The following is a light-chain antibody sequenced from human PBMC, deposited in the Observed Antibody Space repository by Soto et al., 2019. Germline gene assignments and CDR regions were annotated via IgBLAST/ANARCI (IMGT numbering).Light chain of an antibody. CDR1: QSISSN. Sequence: EIVMSQSPATLSVSPGERATLSCRASQSISSNLAWYQQKPGQAPRLLIYGASTRATCIPATFSGSGSGTEFTLNISSLQSEDFAVYYCQQYNNWPFTFGPGTKVDIK. CDR2: GAS. CDR3: QQYNNWPFT. V-gene: IGKV3-15*01. J-gene: IGKJ3*01.